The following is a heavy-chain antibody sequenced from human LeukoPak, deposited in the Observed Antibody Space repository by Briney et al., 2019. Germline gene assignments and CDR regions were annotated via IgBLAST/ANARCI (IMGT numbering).Heavy chain of an antibody. CDR2: IIPIFGTA. V-gene: IGHV1-69*13. J-gene: IGHJ4*02. CDR3: ARAQLQLSLTQHYFDY. CDR1: GGTFSSYA. Sequence: GASVKVSCKASGGTFSSYAISWVRQAPGQGLEWMGGIIPIFGTANYAQKFQGRVTITADESTSTAYMELSSLRSEDTAVYYCARAQLQLSLTQHYFDYWGQGTLVTVSS. D-gene: IGHD1-1*01.